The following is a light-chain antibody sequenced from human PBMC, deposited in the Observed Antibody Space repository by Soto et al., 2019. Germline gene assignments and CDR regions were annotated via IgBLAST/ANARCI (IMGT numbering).Light chain of an antibody. CDR2: LNSDGSH. Sequence: QLVLTQSPSASASLGASVKLTCTLSSGHNNYAIAWHQQQPEKGPRYLMKLNSDGSHSKGDGIPDRFSGSSSGAERYLTISSLQSVDEADYYCQTWGTGIQVFGGGTQLTVL. V-gene: IGLV4-69*01. CDR3: QTWGTGIQV. J-gene: IGLJ2*01. CDR1: SGHNNYA.